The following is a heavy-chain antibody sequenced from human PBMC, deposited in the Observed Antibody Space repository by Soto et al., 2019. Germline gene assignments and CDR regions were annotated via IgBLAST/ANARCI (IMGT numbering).Heavy chain of an antibody. CDR2: ISSSGSTT. V-gene: IGHV3-48*03. D-gene: IGHD3-22*01. Sequence: EVQLVESGGGSVEPGGSLRLSCEVSGFTFSSYEMSWVRQAPGKGLECIAYISSSGSTTDHADSVKGRFTVSRDNAKNSLYLEMSSLRVGDSGIYYCAREENYYESSGYAGRSFDYWGQGALVTVSS. CDR3: AREENYYESSGYAGRSFDY. CDR1: GFTFSSYE. J-gene: IGHJ4*02.